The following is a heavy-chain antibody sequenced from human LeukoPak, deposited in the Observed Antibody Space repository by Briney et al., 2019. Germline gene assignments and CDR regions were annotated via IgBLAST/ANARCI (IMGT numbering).Heavy chain of an antibody. V-gene: IGHV3-33*01. CDR1: GFTFSRYG. CDR2: IWYDGSKK. D-gene: IGHD6-19*01. J-gene: IGHJ1*01. CDR3: ARVPEDYSSGWYEEYFQY. Sequence: GGSLRLSCAASGFTFSRYGMHWVGQAPGKGLEWVAVIWYDGSKKNYADSVKGRFTISRDNSKNTLNLQMTSLRAEDTAVYYCARVPEDYSSGWYEEYFQYWGQGTLVIVSS.